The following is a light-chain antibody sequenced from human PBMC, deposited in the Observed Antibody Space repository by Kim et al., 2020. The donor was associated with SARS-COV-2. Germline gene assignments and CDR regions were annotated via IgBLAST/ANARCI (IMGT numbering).Light chain of an antibody. CDR2: GAS. V-gene: IGKV3-15*01. CDR3: QQYNNWPPWT. Sequence: SPGERVTLSCRASQSIATNLAWYQQRPGQAPRLLIHGASTRATGIPVRFSGSGSGTEFTLTISSLQSEDFAVYYCQQYNNWPPWTFGQGTKVEIK. CDR1: QSIATN. J-gene: IGKJ1*01.